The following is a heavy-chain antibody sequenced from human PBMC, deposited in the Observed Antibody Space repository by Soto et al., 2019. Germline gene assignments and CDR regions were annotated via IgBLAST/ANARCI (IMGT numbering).Heavy chain of an antibody. CDR1: GYIFVNYG. D-gene: IGHD3-16*01. J-gene: IGHJ6*02. V-gene: IGHV1-18*01. CDR2: ISPYTGNT. Sequence: QVQLVQSGDEVKKPGASVKVSCKASGYIFVNYGIAWVRQAPGQGLEWMGWISPYTGNTHSATQVQGRLTMTTDTTPSTAHRDLGGLTSDNTAVYYCVMVDNYVTPTPQDVWGQGTTVTVSS. CDR3: VMVDNYVTPTPQDV.